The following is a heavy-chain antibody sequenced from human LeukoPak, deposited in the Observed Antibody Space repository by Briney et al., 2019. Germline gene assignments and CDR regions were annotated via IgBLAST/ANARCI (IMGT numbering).Heavy chain of an antibody. Sequence: ASVKVSCKASGYTSTSYGISWVRQAPGQGLEWMGWISAYNGNTNYAQKLQGRVTMTTDTSTSTAYMELRSLRSDDTAVYYCARDAYYYDSSGYYYPRDYWGQGTLVTVSS. CDR1: GYTSTSYG. V-gene: IGHV1-18*01. D-gene: IGHD3-22*01. CDR2: ISAYNGNT. CDR3: ARDAYYYDSSGYYYPRDY. J-gene: IGHJ4*02.